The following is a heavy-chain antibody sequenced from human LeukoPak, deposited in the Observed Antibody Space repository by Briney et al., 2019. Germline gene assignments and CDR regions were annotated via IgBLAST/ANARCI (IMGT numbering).Heavy chain of an antibody. CDR1: GYSFTSYW. CDR2: IYPGDSDT. V-gene: IGHV5-51*01. Sequence: GESLKISCKGSGYSFTSYWIGWVRQMPGKGLEWMGIIYPGDSDTIYSPSLQGQVTISADKSISTAYLQWSSLKASDTAMYYCARLELGYCSSTSCFADSSFDYWGQGTLVTVSS. J-gene: IGHJ4*02. D-gene: IGHD2-2*01. CDR3: ARLELGYCSSTSCFADSSFDY.